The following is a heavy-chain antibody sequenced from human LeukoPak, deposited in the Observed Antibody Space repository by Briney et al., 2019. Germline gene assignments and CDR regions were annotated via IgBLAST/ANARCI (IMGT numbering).Heavy chain of an antibody. CDR1: GFTFSSYA. D-gene: IGHD2-2*02. V-gene: IGHV3-30-3*01. Sequence: GGSLRLSCAASGFTFSSYAMHWVRQAPGKGLEWVAVISYDGSNKYYADSMKGRFTISRDNSKNTLYLQMNSLRAEDTAVYYCARDVLTPYCSSTSCYTIDYGMDVWGQGTTVTVSS. CDR2: ISYDGSNK. CDR3: ARDVLTPYCSSTSCYTIDYGMDV. J-gene: IGHJ6*02.